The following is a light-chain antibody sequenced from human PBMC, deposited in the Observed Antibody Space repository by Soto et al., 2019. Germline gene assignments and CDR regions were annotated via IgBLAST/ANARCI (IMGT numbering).Light chain of an antibody. CDR3: EQHNNWPPWT. CDR1: QSVSSNY. V-gene: IGKV3D-20*02. Sequence: EIVLTQSPYTLSLSPGERATLSCRASQSVSSNYLAWYQQIPGQAPRPLIYGASSRVPGIPDRFSGSGSGTDFTLTISSLQSEDFAVYYCEQHNNWPPWTFGQGTKVDIK. J-gene: IGKJ1*01. CDR2: GAS.